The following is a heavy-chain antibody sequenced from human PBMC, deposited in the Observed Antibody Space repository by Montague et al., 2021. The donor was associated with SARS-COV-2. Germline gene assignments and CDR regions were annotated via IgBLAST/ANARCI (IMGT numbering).Heavy chain of an antibody. D-gene: IGHD6-13*01. CDR1: GASVSSINW. Sequence: SETLSLTCAVSGASVSSINWWTWVRQPPGRGLEWIAEIHHTGITNFNPSLRSRVSISLDTSMNQSSLTLNSVTAADTTIYYCASHPVFQQLYAWGQGTLVIVSS. V-gene: IGHV4-4*02. CDR3: ASHPVFQQLYA. CDR2: IHHTGIT. J-gene: IGHJ4*02.